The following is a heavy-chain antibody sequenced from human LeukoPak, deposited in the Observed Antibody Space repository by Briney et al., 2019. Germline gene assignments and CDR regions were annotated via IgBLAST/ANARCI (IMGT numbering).Heavy chain of an antibody. CDR3: ARGWRDGYNFRY. CDR1: GGSFRGYY. V-gene: IGHV4-34*01. J-gene: IGHJ4*02. D-gene: IGHD5-24*01. CDR2: INFGGSI. Sequence: SETLSLTCAVYGGSFRGYYWSWIRQPPGKGLEWIGEINFGGSINYTPSLKSRVTISVDTSKNQFSLRVTSVTAADTAVYYCARGWRDGYNFRYWGQGALVTVSS.